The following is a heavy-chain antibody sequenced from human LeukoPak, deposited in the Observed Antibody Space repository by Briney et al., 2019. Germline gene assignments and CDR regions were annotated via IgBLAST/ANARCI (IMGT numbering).Heavy chain of an antibody. Sequence: PGGSLRLSCAASGFTFSSYGMHWVRQAPGKGLEWLAVISYDGSNKYYADSVKGRFTIFRDNSKNTLYLQMNSLRAEDTAMYYCAKDLSAARQFHYYYGLDVWGQGTTVTVSS. D-gene: IGHD2-2*01. CDR2: ISYDGSNK. V-gene: IGHV3-30*18. J-gene: IGHJ6*02. CDR1: GFTFSSYG. CDR3: AKDLSAARQFHYYYGLDV.